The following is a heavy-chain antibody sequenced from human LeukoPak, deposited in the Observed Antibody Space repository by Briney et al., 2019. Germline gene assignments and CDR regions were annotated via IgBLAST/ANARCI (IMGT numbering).Heavy chain of an antibody. CDR3: ARGRGSCYSRFDP. J-gene: IGHJ5*02. CDR1: GYTFTIYY. D-gene: IGHD2-15*01. Sequence: ASVKVSCKASGYTFTIYYMHWVRQAPGQGLEWMGIINPSGGSTSYAQKFQGRVTMTRDMSTSTVYMELSSLRSEDTAVYYCARGRGSCYSRFDPWGQGTLVTVSS. V-gene: IGHV1-46*01. CDR2: INPSGGST.